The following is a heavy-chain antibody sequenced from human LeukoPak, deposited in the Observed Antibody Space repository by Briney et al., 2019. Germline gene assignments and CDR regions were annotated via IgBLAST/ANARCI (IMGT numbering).Heavy chain of an antibody. J-gene: IGHJ4*02. D-gene: IGHD6-19*01. V-gene: IGHV3-74*01. CDR3: AGSSSYFDY. Sequence: PGGSLRLSCAASGFTFSRYWMHWVRQGPGKGLVWVSRINSDGSSTSYADSVKGRFTISRDNAKNTLYLQMNSLRAEDAAMYYCAGSSSYFDYWGQGTLVTVSS. CDR1: GFTFSRYW. CDR2: INSDGSST.